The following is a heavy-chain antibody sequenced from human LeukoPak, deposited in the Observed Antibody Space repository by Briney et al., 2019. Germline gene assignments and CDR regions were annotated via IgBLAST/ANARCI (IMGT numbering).Heavy chain of an antibody. CDR1: GYTFTSYG. D-gene: IGHD3-9*01. V-gene: IGHV1-69*13. CDR2: IIPIFGTA. Sequence: SVKVSCKASGYTFTSYGISWVRQAPGQGLEWMGGIIPIFGTANYAQKFQGRVTITADESTSTAYMELSSMRSEDTAVYYCAREFYDILTGYYHRFDYWGQGTLVTVSS. J-gene: IGHJ4*02. CDR3: AREFYDILTGYYHRFDY.